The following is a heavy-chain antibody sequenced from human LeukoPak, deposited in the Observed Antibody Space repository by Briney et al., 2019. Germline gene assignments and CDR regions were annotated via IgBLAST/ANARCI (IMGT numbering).Heavy chain of an antibody. CDR1: GFTFSNYW. D-gene: IGHD2-2*01. Sequence: GGSLRLSCAASGFTFSNYWMHWVRQAPGKGLVWVSRINSDGSSTTYADSVKGRFTTYRDNAKNTLNLQMNSLRAEDTAVYYCAGDHCTSTSCRDFDYWGQGTLVTVSS. V-gene: IGHV3-74*03. CDR3: AGDHCTSTSCRDFDY. CDR2: INSDGSST. J-gene: IGHJ4*02.